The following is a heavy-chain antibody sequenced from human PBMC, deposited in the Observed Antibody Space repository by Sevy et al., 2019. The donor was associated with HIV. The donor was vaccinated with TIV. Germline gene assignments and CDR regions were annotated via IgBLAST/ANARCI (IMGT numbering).Heavy chain of an antibody. D-gene: IGHD4-17*01. J-gene: IGHJ6*02. V-gene: IGHV1-18*04. CDR2: IGAYDGNT. CDR1: GYSFNTYG. Sequence: ASVKVSCKASGYSFNTYGISWVRQAPGQGLEWMGWIGAYDGNTKYAQKLEGRVTVTKDTPTNTGYLEVRSLRSDDTAVYYCARDYGDVYYGMDVWGQGTTVTVSS. CDR3: ARDYGDVYYGMDV.